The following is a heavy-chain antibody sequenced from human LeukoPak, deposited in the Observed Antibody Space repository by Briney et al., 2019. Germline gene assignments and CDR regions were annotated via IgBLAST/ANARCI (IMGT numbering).Heavy chain of an antibody. J-gene: IGHJ4*02. CDR1: GFTFSDYY. CDR2: ISSSSSYI. V-gene: IGHV3-11*06. D-gene: IGHD4-17*01. Sequence: GGSLRLSCAASGFTFSDYYMSWIRQAPGKGLEWVSSISSSSSYIYYADSVKGRFTISRDNAKNPLYLQMNSLRAEDTAVYYCARVRDYGDYVGVFDYWGQGTLVTVSS. CDR3: ARVRDYGDYVGVFDY.